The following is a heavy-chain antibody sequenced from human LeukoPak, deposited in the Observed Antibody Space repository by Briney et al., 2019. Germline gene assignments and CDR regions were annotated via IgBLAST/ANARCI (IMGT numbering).Heavy chain of an antibody. CDR3: ARSNYGDYADY. CDR1: GGSISSYY. V-gene: IGHV4-59*01. J-gene: IGHJ4*02. D-gene: IGHD4-17*01. CDR2: IYYSGST. Sequence: PSETLSLTCTVSGGSISSYYWSWIRQPPGKGLEWIGYIYYSGSTNYNPSLKSRVTISVDTSKNQFSLKLSSVTAADTAVYYCARSNYGDYADYWGQGTLVTVSS.